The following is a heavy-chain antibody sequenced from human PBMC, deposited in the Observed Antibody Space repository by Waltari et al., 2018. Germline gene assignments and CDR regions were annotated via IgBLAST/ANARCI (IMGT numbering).Heavy chain of an antibody. CDR2: MRSRSTNI. CDR1: GFTFSSYS. V-gene: IGHV3-21*01. Sequence: EVQLVESGGGLVKPGGSLRLSCAASGFTFSSYSMNWVRQAPGKGLELCSSMRSRSTNIYSADSVKGRFAISRDNAKNALYLQMNSLRAEDTAVYYCASGIVAVADYWGQGTLVTVSS. CDR3: ASGIVAVADY. D-gene: IGHD6-19*01. J-gene: IGHJ4*02.